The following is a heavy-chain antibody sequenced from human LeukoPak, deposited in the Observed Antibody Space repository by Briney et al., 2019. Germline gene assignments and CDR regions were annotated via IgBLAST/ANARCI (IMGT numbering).Heavy chain of an antibody. CDR2: IYSGGST. Sequence: PGGSLRLSCAASGFTVSSNYMSWVRQAPGKGLEWVSVIYSGGSTHYADSVKGRFTISRDNSKNTLYLQMNSLRAEDTAVYYCASGFTIFGVVAHFDYWGQGTLVTVSS. V-gene: IGHV3-53*01. CDR3: ASGFTIFGVVAHFDY. CDR1: GFTVSSNY. J-gene: IGHJ4*02. D-gene: IGHD3-3*01.